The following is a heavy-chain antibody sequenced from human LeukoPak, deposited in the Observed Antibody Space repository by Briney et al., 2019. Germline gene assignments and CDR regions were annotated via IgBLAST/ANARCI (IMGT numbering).Heavy chain of an antibody. CDR3: ATRDCSGGRCYSQDPWFDP. Sequence: GGSLRLSCAASGFTFNNAWMSWVRQAPGKGLEWVARIESETDGGKADYAAPVKGRFTISKDDSKNTLNLQMDSLKTEDTAVYYCATRDCSGGRCYSQDPWFDPWGQGTLVTVSS. CDR1: GFTFNNAW. J-gene: IGHJ5*02. V-gene: IGHV3-15*04. D-gene: IGHD2-15*01. CDR2: IESETDGGKA.